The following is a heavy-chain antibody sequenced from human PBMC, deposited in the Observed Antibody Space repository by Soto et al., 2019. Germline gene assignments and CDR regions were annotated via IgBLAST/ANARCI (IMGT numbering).Heavy chain of an antibody. CDR2: ISHKSGGT. J-gene: IGHJ4*02. D-gene: IGHD2-21*02. V-gene: IGHV1-2*02. Sequence: GASAKVSYTAYRYTFINSYIRFFLQTPGQGFEWMGRISHKSGGTNYAQKFQGSVSMTSDTSLKPAYMELSSLMSEKTAVYYCAIPSGYISDWYYFDIWGQGTQVTVSS. CDR1: RYTFINSY. CDR3: AIPSGYISDWYYFDI.